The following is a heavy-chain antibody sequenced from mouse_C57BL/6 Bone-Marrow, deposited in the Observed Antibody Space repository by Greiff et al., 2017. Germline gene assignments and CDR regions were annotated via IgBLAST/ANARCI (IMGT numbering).Heavy chain of an antibody. CDR2: IYPGDGDT. V-gene: IGHV1-82*01. J-gene: IGHJ2*01. Sequence: VQLQESGPELVKPGASVKFSCKASGYSFRSSWMNWVKQRPGKGLEWIGRIYPGDGDTNYNGKFKGKATLTADKSSSTAYMQLSSLTSEDSAVYFCAREWSVDYWGQGTTLTVSS. D-gene: IGHD1-1*02. CDR3: AREWSVDY. CDR1: GYSFRSSW.